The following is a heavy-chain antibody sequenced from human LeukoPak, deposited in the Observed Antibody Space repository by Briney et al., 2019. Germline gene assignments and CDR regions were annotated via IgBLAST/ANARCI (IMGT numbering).Heavy chain of an antibody. CDR3: AGSGYSGYDFLVY. CDR1: VGSISSSNW. CDR2: IYHSGST. Sequence: SETLSLTCGVSVGSISSSNWWSWVRQPPGKGLDWIGEIYHSGSTNYNPSLKSRVTISVDKSKNQFSLKLSSVTAADTAVYYCAGSGYSGYDFLVYWGQGTLVTVSS. D-gene: IGHD5-12*01. V-gene: IGHV4-4*02. J-gene: IGHJ4*02.